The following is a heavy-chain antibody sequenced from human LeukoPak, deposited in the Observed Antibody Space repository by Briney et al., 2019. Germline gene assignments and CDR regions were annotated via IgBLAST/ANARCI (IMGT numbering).Heavy chain of an antibody. J-gene: IGHJ4*02. CDR3: ARGLSGYASSLGY. D-gene: IGHD6-6*01. V-gene: IGHV3-23*01. CDR2: ISGSGGST. CDR1: GFTFSSYG. Sequence: GGTLRLSCAASGFTFSSYGMSWVRQAPGKGLEWVSAISGSGGSTYYADSVKGRFTISRDNSKNTLYLQMNSLRAEDTAVYYCARGLSGYASSLGYWGQGTLVTVSA.